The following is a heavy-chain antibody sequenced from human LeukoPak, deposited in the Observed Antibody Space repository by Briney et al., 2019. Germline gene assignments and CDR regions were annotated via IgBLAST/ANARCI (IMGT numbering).Heavy chain of an antibody. CDR3: ARLSGAPVRHPIYHFDY. CDR1: GYSISNDYY. D-gene: IGHD2-2*02. CDR2: IYHSGST. V-gene: IGHV4-38-2*01. Sequence: SETLSLTCAVSGYSISNDYYWDWVRQPPGKGLEWIGNIYHSGSTYKNSSLKSRLTMSLDTSKNQFSLKLISVTAADTAMYYCARLSGAPVRHPIYHFDYWGQGTLVTVSS. J-gene: IGHJ4*02.